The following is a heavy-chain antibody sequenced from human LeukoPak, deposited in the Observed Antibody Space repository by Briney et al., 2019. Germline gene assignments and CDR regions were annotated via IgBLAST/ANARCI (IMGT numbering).Heavy chain of an antibody. J-gene: IGHJ3*02. CDR3: AREGIAAAEGTFDI. V-gene: IGHV4-4*07. CDR2: IYTSGST. D-gene: IGHD6-13*01. CDR1: GGSISGDY. Sequence: PSETLSLTCIVSGGSISGDYWSWIRQPAGKGLEWIGRIYTSGSTNSNPSLKSRVNMSLDTSKNQFSLKLSSVTAADTAVYYCAREGIAAAEGTFDIWGQGTMVTVSS.